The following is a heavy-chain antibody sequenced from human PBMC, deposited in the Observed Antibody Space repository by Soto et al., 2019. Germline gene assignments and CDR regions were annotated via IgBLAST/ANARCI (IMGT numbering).Heavy chain of an antibody. V-gene: IGHV1-18*01. CDR2: IIAYNGNT. Sequence: QVQLVQSGAEVKKPGASVKVSCKASGYTFTSYGISWVRQAPGQGLEWRGWIIAYNGNTNYARKLQGRVTMTTDTSTSTAYMELRSLRSDDTAVYYCARVRQWLVDYYYYYMDVWGKGTTVTVSS. J-gene: IGHJ6*03. CDR3: ARVRQWLVDYYYYYMDV. CDR1: GYTFTSYG. D-gene: IGHD6-19*01.